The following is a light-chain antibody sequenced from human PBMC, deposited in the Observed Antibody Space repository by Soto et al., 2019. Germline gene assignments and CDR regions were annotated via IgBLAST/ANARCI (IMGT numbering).Light chain of an antibody. J-gene: IGLJ1*01. CDR1: SSDVGSYNL. CDR3: RSYAGYSSYV. Sequence: QSALTQAASVSGSPGQSITISCTGTSSDVGSYNLVSRYQHHPGKAPKLIIYEVNKRPSGVSNRFSGSKSGNTASLTFSGLQAEDEADYYCRSYAGYSSYVFGTGTKVTVL. CDR2: EVN. V-gene: IGLV2-23*02.